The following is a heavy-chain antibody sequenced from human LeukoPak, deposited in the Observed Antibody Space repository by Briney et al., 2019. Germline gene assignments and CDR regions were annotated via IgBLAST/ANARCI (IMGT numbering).Heavy chain of an antibody. CDR3: ARVTRLIFYDY. Sequence: SETLSLTCTVSGGSISSSSYYWGWIRQPPGKGLEWIGTIYYSGSAYYNPSLKSRVTISVDTSKNQFSLKLSSVTAADTAVYYCARVTRLIFYDYWGQGTLVTVSS. CDR2: IYYSGSA. V-gene: IGHV4-39*07. D-gene: IGHD3-9*01. CDR1: GGSISSSSYY. J-gene: IGHJ4*02.